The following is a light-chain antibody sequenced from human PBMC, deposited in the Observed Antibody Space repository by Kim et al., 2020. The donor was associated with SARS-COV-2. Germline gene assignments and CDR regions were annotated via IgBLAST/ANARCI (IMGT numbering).Light chain of an antibody. CDR2: DVS. V-gene: IGLV2-11*01. CDR3: CSYAGSYTWV. J-gene: IGLJ3*02. CDR1: SSDVGGYIY. Sequence: GQSVTISCTGTSSDVGGYIYVSWYQQHPGKAPKLMIYDVSKRPSGVPDRFSGSRCGNTASLTISGLQAEDEADYYCCSYAGSYTWVFGGGTKLTVL.